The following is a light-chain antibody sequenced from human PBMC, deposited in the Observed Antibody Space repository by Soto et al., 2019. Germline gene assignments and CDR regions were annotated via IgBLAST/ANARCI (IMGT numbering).Light chain of an antibody. CDR2: INN. Sequence: QSVLPQPPSASGTPGQRVTISCSGSSSNIGSNTVNWYQQLPGTAPKLLIYINNQRPSVVPDRFSGSKSGTSASLAISGHQSEDETHYYCAELDYSLNVPHVFRSGTNLTV. J-gene: IGLJ1*01. V-gene: IGLV1-44*01. CDR3: AELDYSLNVPHV. CDR1: SSNIGSNT.